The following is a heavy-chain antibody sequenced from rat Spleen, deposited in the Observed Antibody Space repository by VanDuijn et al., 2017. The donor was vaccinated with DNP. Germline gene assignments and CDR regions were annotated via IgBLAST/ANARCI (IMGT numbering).Heavy chain of an antibody. Sequence: EVQLVESDGGLVQPGRSLKLSCAASGFTFSDHNMAWVRQAPGKGLEWIASITHNGGITFYPDSVKGRFTMSRDNAKSTLYLQMDSLRSEDTATYYCASRPPPTRGPFDYWGQGVTVTVSS. J-gene: IGHJ2*01. CDR2: ITHNGGIT. CDR3: ASRPPPTRGPFDY. D-gene: IGHD1-4*01. CDR1: GFTFSDHN. V-gene: IGHV5-7*01.